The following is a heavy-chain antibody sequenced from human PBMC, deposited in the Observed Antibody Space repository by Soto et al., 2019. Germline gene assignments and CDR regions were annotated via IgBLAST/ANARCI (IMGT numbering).Heavy chain of an antibody. CDR2: INPRSGDT. D-gene: IGHD1-26*01. V-gene: IGHV1-2*06. Sequence: QVQLVQSGAEVKKPGASVKVSCKASGYTFIGYYIHWVRQAPGQGLEWMGRINPRSGDTTYAQKFQGRLTMTRDTSISTAYMELSSLRSDDTAVYYCGRDGVGATPLGWFDPCVQGSLVTVPS. CDR3: GRDGVGATPLGWFDP. J-gene: IGHJ5*02. CDR1: GYTFIGYY.